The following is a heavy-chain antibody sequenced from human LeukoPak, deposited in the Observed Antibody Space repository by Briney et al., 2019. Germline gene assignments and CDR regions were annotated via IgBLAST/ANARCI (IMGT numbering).Heavy chain of an antibody. J-gene: IGHJ2*01. Sequence: SETLSLTCAVYGGSFSGYYWGWIRQPPGKGLEWIGEVNHSGSTNYNPSLKSRVTISVDTSKNQFSLKLSSVTAADTAVYYCARHGPSPYYDFWSGYYTGWYFDLWGRGTLVTVSS. CDR3: ARHGPSPYYDFWSGYYTGWYFDL. CDR2: VNHSGST. V-gene: IGHV4-34*01. CDR1: GGSFSGYY. D-gene: IGHD3-3*01.